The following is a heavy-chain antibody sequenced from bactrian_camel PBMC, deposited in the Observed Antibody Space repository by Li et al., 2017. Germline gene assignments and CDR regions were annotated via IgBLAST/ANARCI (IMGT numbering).Heavy chain of an antibody. CDR2: LRTGNGRT. V-gene: IGHV3S1*01. CDR3: AAGWSFGVGTLLRRHYNY. CDR1: GYTASGRNC. D-gene: IGHD3*01. Sequence: VQLVESGGGSAQAGGSLTLSCAASGYTASGRNCMGWFRQAPGQGRKAIAHLRTGNGRTDYADSVQGRFTISQDNAKNMVYLQVNSLKAEDTAMYYCAAGWSFGVGTLLRRHYNYWGQGTQVTVSS. J-gene: IGHJ4*01.